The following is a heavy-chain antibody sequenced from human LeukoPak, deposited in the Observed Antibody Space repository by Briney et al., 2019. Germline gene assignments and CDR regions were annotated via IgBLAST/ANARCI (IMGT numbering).Heavy chain of an antibody. CDR2: TYYRSKWYN. V-gene: IGHV6-1*01. CDR3: ARGGFIAFDI. CDR1: GDSVSSNSAA. J-gene: IGHJ3*02. Sequence: SQTLSLTCAISGDSVSSNSAAWNWIRQSPSRGLEWLGRTYYRSKWYNEYAVSVKSRTTINPDTSKNQFSLHLNSVTPEDTAVYHCARGGFIAFDIWDQGTMVTVSS.